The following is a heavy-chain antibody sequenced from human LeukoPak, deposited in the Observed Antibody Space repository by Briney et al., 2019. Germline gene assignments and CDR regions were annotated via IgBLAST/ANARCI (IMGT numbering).Heavy chain of an antibody. CDR3: ATVSYYYDSSGYQGYFQH. Sequence: GASVKVSCKVSEYTLTELSMHWVRQAPGKGLEWMGGFDPEDGETIYAQKFQGRVTMTEDTSTDTAYMELSSLKPEDTAMYYCATVSYYYDSSGYQGYFQHWGQGTLVTVSS. J-gene: IGHJ1*01. V-gene: IGHV1-24*01. D-gene: IGHD3-22*01. CDR1: EYTLTELS. CDR2: FDPEDGET.